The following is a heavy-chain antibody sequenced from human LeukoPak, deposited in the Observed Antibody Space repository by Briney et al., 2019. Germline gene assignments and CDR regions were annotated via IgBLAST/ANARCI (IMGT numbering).Heavy chain of an antibody. V-gene: IGHV3-48*02. CDR3: ARDLMIRGVIHIFDS. CDR1: GFTFSGYS. Sequence: GGSLRLSCAVSGFTFSGYSMNWVRQAPGKGLEWVSYISSGSSTIFYADSVKGRFTISRDNAKHSLFLQMNSLRDEDTAVYYCARDLMIRGVIHIFDSWDQGTLVTVSS. D-gene: IGHD3-10*01. CDR2: ISSGSSTI. J-gene: IGHJ4*02.